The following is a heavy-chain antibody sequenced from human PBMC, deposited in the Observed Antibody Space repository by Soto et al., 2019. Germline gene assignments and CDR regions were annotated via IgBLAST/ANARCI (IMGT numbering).Heavy chain of an antibody. CDR2: ISSSSSTI. Sequence: PGGSLSLSCAASGFTFSSYSMNWVRQAPGKGLEWVSYISSSSSTIYYADSVKGRFTISRDNAKNSLYLQMNSLRDEDTAVYYCAREGLGIAVAGIFDYWGQGTLVTVSS. D-gene: IGHD6-19*01. CDR1: GFTFSSYS. V-gene: IGHV3-48*02. CDR3: AREGLGIAVAGIFDY. J-gene: IGHJ4*02.